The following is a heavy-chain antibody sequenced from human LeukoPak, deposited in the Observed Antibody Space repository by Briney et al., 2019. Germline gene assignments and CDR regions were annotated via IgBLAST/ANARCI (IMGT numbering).Heavy chain of an antibody. Sequence: GGSLRLSCAASGFIFSSYGLNWVRQAPGRGPEWVSSISSSGSDIFYADSVRGRFTISRDNSKNTVYLQMNSLRAEDTAVYYCARGETSSYDYWGQGTLVTVSS. D-gene: IGHD2-2*01. CDR2: ISSSGSDI. J-gene: IGHJ4*02. CDR1: GFIFSSYG. CDR3: ARGETSSYDY. V-gene: IGHV3-21*04.